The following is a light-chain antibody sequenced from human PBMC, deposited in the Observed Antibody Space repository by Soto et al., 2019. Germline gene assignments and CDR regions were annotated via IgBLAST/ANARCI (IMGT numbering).Light chain of an antibody. CDR1: NSNIGNNY. Sequence: QSVLSQPPSASGTPGQRVTISCSGSNSNIGNNYVYWYQQLPGTAPKLLIYRNNQRPSGVPDRISGSKSGTSASLAISGLRSEDEADYYCCSYAGSVVFGGGTKVTVL. CDR2: RNN. CDR3: CSYAGSVV. V-gene: IGLV1-47*01. J-gene: IGLJ2*01.